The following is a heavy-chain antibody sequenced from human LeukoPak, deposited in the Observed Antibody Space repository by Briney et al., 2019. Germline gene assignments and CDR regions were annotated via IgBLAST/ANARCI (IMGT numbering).Heavy chain of an antibody. CDR3: AKDRGGYGVPGYYYYGMDV. V-gene: IGHV3-30*18. D-gene: IGHD5-12*01. CDR1: GFTFSSYG. Sequence: GGSLRLSCAASGFTFSSYGMHWVRQAPGKGLEWVAVISYDGSNKYYADSVKGRFTISRDNSKNTLYLQMNSLRAEDTAVYNCAKDRGGYGVPGYYYYGMDVWGQGTTVTVSS. J-gene: IGHJ6*02. CDR2: ISYDGSNK.